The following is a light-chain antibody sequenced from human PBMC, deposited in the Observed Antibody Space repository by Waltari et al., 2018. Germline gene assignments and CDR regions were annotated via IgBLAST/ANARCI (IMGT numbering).Light chain of an antibody. V-gene: IGLV2-14*03. J-gene: IGLJ2*01. Sequence: QSALTQPASVSGSPGQSITISCTGTSSDIGDYNYVSWFQQHPGKAPTLVVFGVSERPSGVSSRFSGSKSGNTASLTISGLQAEDEADYYCSSYIRGSALVIFGGGSKLTVL. CDR1: SSDIGDYNY. CDR2: GVS. CDR3: SSYIRGSALVI.